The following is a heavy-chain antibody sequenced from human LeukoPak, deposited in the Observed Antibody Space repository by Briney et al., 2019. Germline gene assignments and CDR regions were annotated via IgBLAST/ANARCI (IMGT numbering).Heavy chain of an antibody. D-gene: IGHD3-22*01. CDR2: ISSSSSYI. V-gene: IGHV3-21*01. Sequence: GGSLRLSCAASGFTFSSYSMNWVRQAPGKGLEWVSSISSSSSYIYYADSVKGRFTISRDNAKNSLYLQMNSLRAEDTAVYYCARAVSYYYDSSGYLVYWGQGTLVTVSS. J-gene: IGHJ4*02. CDR1: GFTFSSYS. CDR3: ARAVSYYYDSSGYLVY.